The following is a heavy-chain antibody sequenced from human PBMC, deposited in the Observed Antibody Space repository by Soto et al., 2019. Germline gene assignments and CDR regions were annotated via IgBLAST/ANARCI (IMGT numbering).Heavy chain of an antibody. D-gene: IGHD1-26*01. CDR2: INPSGGST. CDR3: ARDGVGHTTFFGYFDY. Sequence: ASVKVSCKASGYTFTSYYMHWVRQAPGQGLEWMGIINPSGGSTSYAQKFQGRVTMTRDTSTSTVYMELSSLRSEDTAVYYCARDGVGHTTFFGYFDYWGQGTLVTVSS. V-gene: IGHV1-46*01. J-gene: IGHJ4*02. CDR1: GYTFTSYY.